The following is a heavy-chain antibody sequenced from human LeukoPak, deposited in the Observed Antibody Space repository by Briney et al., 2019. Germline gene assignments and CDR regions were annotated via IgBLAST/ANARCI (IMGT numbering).Heavy chain of an antibody. CDR1: GGSFSGYY. Sequence: PSETLSLTCAVYGGSFSGYYWSWIRQPPGKGLEWIGELNHSGGTNYNPSLKSRVTISVDRPKNQFSLKLRSVTAADTAVYYCARAPHMDVWGKGTTVTVSS. CDR2: LNHSGGT. V-gene: IGHV4-34*01. J-gene: IGHJ6*03. CDR3: ARAPHMDV.